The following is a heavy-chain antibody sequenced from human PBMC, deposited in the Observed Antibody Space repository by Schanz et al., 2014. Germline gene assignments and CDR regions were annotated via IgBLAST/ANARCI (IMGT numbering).Heavy chain of an antibody. J-gene: IGHJ4*02. V-gene: IGHV3-23*01. CDR3: ARDKGGYYPFDY. Sequence: EVQLLESGGGLVQPGGSLRVSCAASGFTFGTFAMSWVRQAPGKGLEWVSAIVGDVTTYYADSVKGRFTISRDNAKNSLYLQMNSLRAEDTAVYHCARDKGGYYPFDYWGQGSLVTVSS. CDR2: IVGDVTT. CDR1: GFTFGTFA. D-gene: IGHD3-22*01.